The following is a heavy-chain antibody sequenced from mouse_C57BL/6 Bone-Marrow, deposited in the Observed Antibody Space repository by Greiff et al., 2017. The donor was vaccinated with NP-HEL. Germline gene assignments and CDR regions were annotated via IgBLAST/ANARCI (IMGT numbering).Heavy chain of an antibody. CDR2: IRSKSSNYAT. V-gene: IGHV10-3*01. D-gene: IGHD1-1*01. J-gene: IGHJ4*01. CDR1: GFTFNTYA. CDR3: VPQGYYYGSSYGDYYAMDY. Sequence: EVQRVESGGGLVQPKGSLKLSCAASGFTFNTYAMHWVRQAPGKGLEWVARIRSKSSNYATYYADSVKDRFTISRDDSQSMLYLQMNNLKTEDTAMYYCVPQGYYYGSSYGDYYAMDYWGQGTSVTVSS.